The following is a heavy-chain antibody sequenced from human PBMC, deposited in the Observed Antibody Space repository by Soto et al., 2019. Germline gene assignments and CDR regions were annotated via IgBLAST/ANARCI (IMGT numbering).Heavy chain of an antibody. J-gene: IGHJ5*02. V-gene: IGHV3-30*18. CDR2: ISYDGSNK. CDR3: AKSRMVRGVIARRGFDP. CDR1: GFTFSSYG. D-gene: IGHD3-10*01. Sequence: GGSLRLSCAASGFTFSSYGMHWVRQAPGKGLEWVAVISYDGSNKYYADSVKGRFTISRDNSKNTLYLQMNSLRAEDTAVYYCAKSRMVRGVIARRGFDPWGQGTLVPVSS.